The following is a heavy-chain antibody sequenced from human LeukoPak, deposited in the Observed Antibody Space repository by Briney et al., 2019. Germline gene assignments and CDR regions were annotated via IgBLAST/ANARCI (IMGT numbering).Heavy chain of an antibody. CDR1: GFTFSSYG. Sequence: AGGSLRLSCAASGFTFSSYGMHWVRQAPGKGLEWVAVISYDGSNKYYADSVKGRFTISRDNSKNTLYLQMNSLRVEDTAVYYCAKSFGYCSGGSCYHHFDYWGQGTLVTVSS. CDR3: AKSFGYCSGGSCYHHFDY. V-gene: IGHV3-30*18. J-gene: IGHJ4*02. CDR2: ISYDGSNK. D-gene: IGHD2-15*01.